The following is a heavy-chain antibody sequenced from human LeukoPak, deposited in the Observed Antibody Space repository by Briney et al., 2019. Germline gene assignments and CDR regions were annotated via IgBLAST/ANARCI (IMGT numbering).Heavy chain of an antibody. CDR1: GYTFTSYY. Sequence: ALVKVSCKASGYTFTSYYMHWVRQAPGQGLEWMGIINPSGGSTSYAQKFQGRVTMTRDTSTSTVYMELSSLRSEDTAVYYCARDRVDILTAYYYYGMDVWGQGTTVTVSS. J-gene: IGHJ6*02. V-gene: IGHV1-46*01. CDR2: INPSGGST. D-gene: IGHD3-9*01. CDR3: ARDRVDILTAYYYYGMDV.